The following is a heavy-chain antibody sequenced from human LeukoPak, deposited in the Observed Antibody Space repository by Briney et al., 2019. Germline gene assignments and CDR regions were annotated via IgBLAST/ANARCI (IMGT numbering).Heavy chain of an antibody. J-gene: IGHJ4*02. CDR2: IYYSGST. D-gene: IGHD6-13*01. CDR3: ARHGSSSWYYPLDY. CDR1: GGSISSYY. V-gene: IGHV4-59*08. Sequence: PSETLSLTCTVSGGSISSYYWSWIRQTPGKGLEWIGYIYYSGSTNYNPSLKSRVTISVDTSKNQFSLKLSSVTAADTAVYYCARHGSSSWYYPLDYWGQGTLVTVSS.